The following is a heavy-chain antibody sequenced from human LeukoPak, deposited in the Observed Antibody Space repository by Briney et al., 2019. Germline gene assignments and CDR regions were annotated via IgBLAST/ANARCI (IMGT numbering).Heavy chain of an antibody. D-gene: IGHD6-6*01. J-gene: IGHJ6*02. CDR2: LGTNGDA. Sequence: GGSLRLSCAASGFTVSSNYMSWVRQAAGRGLEWVSALGTNGDAYYLGSVRGRFTISRENVKNSLYLQMNSLGVEDTAVYYCAREWRGIASHYHGMDVWGQGTTVTVSS. CDR3: AREWRGIASHYHGMDV. V-gene: IGHV3-13*01. CDR1: GFTVSSNY.